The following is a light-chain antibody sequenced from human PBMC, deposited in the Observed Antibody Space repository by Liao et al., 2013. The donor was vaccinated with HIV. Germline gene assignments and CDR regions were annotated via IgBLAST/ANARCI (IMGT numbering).Light chain of an antibody. V-gene: IGLV3-1*01. CDR2: KDS. CDR1: VLAKKY. CDR3: QAWDSSTVI. Sequence: SYELTQAPSVSVSPGQTARITCSGDVLAKKYARWFQQKPGQAPVLVIYKDSERPSGIPERFSGSNSGNTATLTISGTQAMDEADYYCQAWDSSTVIFGGGTKLTVL. J-gene: IGLJ2*01.